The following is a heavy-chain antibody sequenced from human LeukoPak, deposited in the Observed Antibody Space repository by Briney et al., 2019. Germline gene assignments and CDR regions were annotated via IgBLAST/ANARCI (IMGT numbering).Heavy chain of an antibody. J-gene: IGHJ3*02. Sequence: GGSLRLSCAASGFTFDSYGMNWVRQAPGKGLEWVSGISGSGVYTYYADSVKGRFTISRDNSKNTLYLVMNSLRVDDTAVYYCAKAYTSGSYFIDDAFDIWGQGTMVTASS. V-gene: IGHV3-23*01. CDR1: GFTFDSYG. CDR3: AKAYTSGSYFIDDAFDI. D-gene: IGHD3-10*01. CDR2: ISGSGVYT.